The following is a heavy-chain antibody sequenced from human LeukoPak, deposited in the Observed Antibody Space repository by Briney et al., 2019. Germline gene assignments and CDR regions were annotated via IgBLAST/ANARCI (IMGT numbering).Heavy chain of an antibody. CDR3: ARQPTYSPSQAGFDH. D-gene: IGHD6-13*01. V-gene: IGHV4-34*01. J-gene: IGHJ4*02. CDR1: GGSFSGYY. CDR2: INHSGST. Sequence: SETLSLTCAVYGGSFSGYYWSWIRQPPGKGLEWIGEINHSGSTNYNPSLKSRVTISVDTSKNQFSLKLSSVTAADTAVYYCARQPTYSPSQAGFDHWGQGTLVTVSS.